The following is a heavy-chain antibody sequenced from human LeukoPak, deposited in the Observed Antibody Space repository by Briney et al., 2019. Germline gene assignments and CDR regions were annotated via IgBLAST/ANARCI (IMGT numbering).Heavy chain of an antibody. CDR3: ARAIQGSGWAAFDY. CDR1: GGSISSYY. Sequence: PSQTLSLTCTVSGGSISSYYWSWIRQPAGKGLEWIGRIYTSGSTNYNPSLKSRVTMSVDTSKNQFSLKLSSVTAADTAVYYCARAIQGSGWAAFDYWGQGTLVTVSS. CDR2: IYTSGST. V-gene: IGHV4-4*07. J-gene: IGHJ4*02. D-gene: IGHD6-19*01.